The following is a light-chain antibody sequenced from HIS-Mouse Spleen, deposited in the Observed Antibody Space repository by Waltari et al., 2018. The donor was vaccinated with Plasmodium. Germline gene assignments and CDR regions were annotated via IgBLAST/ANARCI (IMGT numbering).Light chain of an antibody. V-gene: IGLV3-21*02. CDR3: NSRDSSGTHGV. CDR1: NLGSKS. J-gene: IGLJ2*01. Sequence: SYVLTQPPSVSVAPGPTARITCGGNNLGSKSVHWYQQKPGQAPVLVVYDDSDPPSGIPERFSGSNSGNTATLTISRVEAGDEADYYCNSRDSSGTHGVFGGGTKLTVL. CDR2: DDS.